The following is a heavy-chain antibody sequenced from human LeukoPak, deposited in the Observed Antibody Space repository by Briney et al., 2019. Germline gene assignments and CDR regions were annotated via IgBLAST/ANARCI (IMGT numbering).Heavy chain of an antibody. CDR2: INSDGSST. D-gene: IGHD2-2*01. CDR1: GFTFRSYW. J-gene: IGHJ3*02. V-gene: IGHV3-74*01. Sequence: QPGRSLRPSCAASGFTFRSYWMYSVRQAPGKGLVWVSRINSDGSSTSYADSVKGRCSISRDNAKNTLYLQMNSLRAEDTAVYYCARSPVEVDGFDIWGQGTMVTVSS. CDR3: ARSPVEVDGFDI.